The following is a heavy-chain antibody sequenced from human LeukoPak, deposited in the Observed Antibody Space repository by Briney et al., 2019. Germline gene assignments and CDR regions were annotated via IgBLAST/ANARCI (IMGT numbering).Heavy chain of an antibody. CDR1: GYNFSNCL. Sequence: GESLKISCESSGYNFSNCLIGWVRQMPGKGLEWMGNIYPGDSDTRYGPSFQGQVTISADKSISTAYLQWSSLKASDTAMYYCARHGGGGSGGNSGFDYWGQGTLVTVSS. V-gene: IGHV5-51*01. J-gene: IGHJ4*02. CDR2: IYPGDSDT. CDR3: ARHGGGGSGGNSGFDY. D-gene: IGHD4-23*01.